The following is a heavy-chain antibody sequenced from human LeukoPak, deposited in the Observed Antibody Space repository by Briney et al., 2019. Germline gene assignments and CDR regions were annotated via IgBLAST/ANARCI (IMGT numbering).Heavy chain of an antibody. V-gene: IGHV3-21*01. CDR3: AREAYYYDSSGIVSSRYFDL. CDR1: GFTFSSYS. D-gene: IGHD3-22*01. J-gene: IGHJ2*01. CDR2: ISSSSSYI. Sequence: GGSLRLSCAASGFTFSSYSMNWVRQAPGKGLEWVSSISSSSSYIYYADSVKGRFTISRDNAKNSLYLQMNSLRAEDTAVYYCAREAYYYDSSGIVSSRYFDLWGRGTLVTVSS.